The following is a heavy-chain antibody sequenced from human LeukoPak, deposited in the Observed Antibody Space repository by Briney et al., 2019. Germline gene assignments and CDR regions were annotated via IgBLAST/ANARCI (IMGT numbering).Heavy chain of an antibody. CDR1: GYTFTSYD. CDR2: MNPNSGNT. CDR3: ARGLVKVRFGHYYYYGMDV. Sequence: ASVKVSCKASGYTFTSYDINWVRQATGQGLERMGWMNPNSGNTGYAQKFQGRVTMTRNTSISTAYMELSSLRSEDTAVYYCARGLVKVRFGHYYYYGMDVWGQGTTVTVSS. D-gene: IGHD3-3*01. V-gene: IGHV1-8*01. J-gene: IGHJ6*02.